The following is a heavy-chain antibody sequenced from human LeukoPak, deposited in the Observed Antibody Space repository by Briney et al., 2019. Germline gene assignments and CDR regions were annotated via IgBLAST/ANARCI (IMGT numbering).Heavy chain of an antibody. CDR3: AELGITMIGGV. V-gene: IGHV3-53*01. CDR1: GFTVRSNS. CDR2: IYSDNT. J-gene: IGHJ6*04. D-gene: IGHD3-10*02. Sequence: GGSLRLSCTVSGFTVRSNSMSWVRQAPGKGLEWVSFIYSDNTHYSDSVKGRFTISRDNAKNSLYLQMNSLRAEDTAVYYCAELGITMIGGVWGKGTTVTISS.